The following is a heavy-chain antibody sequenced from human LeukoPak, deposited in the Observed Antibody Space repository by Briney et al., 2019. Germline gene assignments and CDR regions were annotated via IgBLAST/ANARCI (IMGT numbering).Heavy chain of an antibody. CDR2: IYYSGSTNYFSGST. Sequence: SETLSLTCTVSGGSVTSYYWSWIRQPPGKGLEWIGSIYYSGSTNYFSGSTNYNSSLKSRVTISVDTSKNQFSLKLSSVTAADTAVYYCARERNPHSSGRYGMDVWGQGTTVTVSS. V-gene: IGHV4-59*02. D-gene: IGHD6-19*01. J-gene: IGHJ6*02. CDR3: ARERNPHSSGRYGMDV. CDR1: GGSVTSYY.